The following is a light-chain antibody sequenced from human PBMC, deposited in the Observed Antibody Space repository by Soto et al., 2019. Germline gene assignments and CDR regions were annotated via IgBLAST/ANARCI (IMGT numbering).Light chain of an antibody. V-gene: IGKV3-11*01. Sequence: EIVLTQSPATLSLSPGERATLSYRASQSVSSYLAWYQQKPGQAPRLLIYDASSRATGIPARLSGSGFGTAFTLTISSLEPEDFAVYFCQQRSNWPPLTFGGGTKVEI. CDR3: QQRSNWPPLT. CDR2: DAS. CDR1: QSVSSY. J-gene: IGKJ4*01.